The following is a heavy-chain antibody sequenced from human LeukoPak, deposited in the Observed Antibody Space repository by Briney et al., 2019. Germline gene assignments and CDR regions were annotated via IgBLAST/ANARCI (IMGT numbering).Heavy chain of an antibody. CDR1: GYTFTSYY. V-gene: IGHV1-2*02. Sequence: EASLKVSCKASGYTFTSYYMHWVRQAPGQGLEWMGWINPNSGGTNYAQKFQGRVTMTRDTSISTAYMELSRLRSDDTAVYYCARPPRHCSSTSCYWGYFDYWGQGTLVTVSS. J-gene: IGHJ4*02. D-gene: IGHD2-2*01. CDR3: ARPPRHCSSTSCYWGYFDY. CDR2: INPNSGGT.